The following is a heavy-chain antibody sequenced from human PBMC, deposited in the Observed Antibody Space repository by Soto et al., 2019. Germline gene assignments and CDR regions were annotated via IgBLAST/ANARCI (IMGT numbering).Heavy chain of an antibody. Sequence: VQLVESGGGLVQPGGSLRLSCAASGFTFSRYDMHWVRQATGKGLEWVSATGTAGDTYYPGSVKGRFTISRENAKNSVYLQMNSLRAEDTAVYYCARDGGAARPYGMDVWGQGTTVTVSS. D-gene: IGHD6-6*01. J-gene: IGHJ6*02. CDR3: ARDGGAARPYGMDV. V-gene: IGHV3-13*01. CDR1: GFTFSRYD. CDR2: TGTAGDT.